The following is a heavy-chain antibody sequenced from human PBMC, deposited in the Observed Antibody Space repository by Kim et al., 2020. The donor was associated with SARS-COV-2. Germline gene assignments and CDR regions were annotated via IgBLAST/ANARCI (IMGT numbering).Heavy chain of an antibody. CDR1: GYTFTSYA. J-gene: IGHJ4*02. Sequence: ASVKVSCKASGYTFTSYAMHWVRQAPGQRLEWIGWINAANGNTKYSQKFQGRVTITRDTSASTAYMELSSLRSEDTAVYYCARDGGTDYYDNSFDYWGQGTLVTVSS. D-gene: IGHD3-22*01. CDR3: ARDGGTDYYDNSFDY. CDR2: INAANGNT. V-gene: IGHV1-3*01.